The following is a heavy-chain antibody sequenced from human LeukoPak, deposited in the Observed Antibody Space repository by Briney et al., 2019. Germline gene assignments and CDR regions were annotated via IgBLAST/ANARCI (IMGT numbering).Heavy chain of an antibody. V-gene: IGHV4-4*02. CDR2: VNFQGST. CDR3: AREGGPYRPLDY. Sequence: PSGTLSLTCGVSGGSVSNTNWWTWFRQPPGKGLEWIGEVNFQGSTNYNPSLKSRVAISVDKSENHISLKLTSVTAADTAVYYCAREGGPYRPLDYSGQGTLVTVAS. J-gene: IGHJ4*02. CDR1: GGSVSNTNW.